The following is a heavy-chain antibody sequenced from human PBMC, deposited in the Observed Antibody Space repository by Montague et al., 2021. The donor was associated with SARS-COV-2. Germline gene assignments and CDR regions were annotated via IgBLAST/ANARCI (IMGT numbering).Heavy chain of an antibody. CDR3: AGGSGIVNFYNSGMDV. CDR1: GGSISSYY. J-gene: IGHJ6*02. V-gene: IGHV4-4*07. CDR2: IYTSGTT. D-gene: IGHD3-10*01. Sequence: SETLSLTCTVSGGSISSYYWSWIRQPAGKGLEWIGRIYTSGTTNYNPSLKSRVTMSVDTAKNQFSLKLSSVTAAATAVYYCAGGSGIVNFYNSGMDVWGQGTTVTVSS.